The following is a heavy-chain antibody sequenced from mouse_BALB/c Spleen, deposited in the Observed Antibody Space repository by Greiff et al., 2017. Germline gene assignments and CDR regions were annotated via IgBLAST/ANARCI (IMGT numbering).Heavy chain of an antibody. D-gene: IGHD2-3*01. CDR2: ISNGGGST. CDR3: EGFTEGYYYAMDY. J-gene: IGHJ4*01. V-gene: IGHV5-12-2*01. Sequence: EVKVVESGGGLVQPGGSLKLSCAASGFTFSSYAMSWVRQTPEKRLEWVAYISNGGGSTYYPDTVKGRFTISRDNAKNTLYLQMSSLKSEDTAMYSCEGFTEGYYYAMDYWGQGTSVTVSS. CDR1: GFTFSSYA.